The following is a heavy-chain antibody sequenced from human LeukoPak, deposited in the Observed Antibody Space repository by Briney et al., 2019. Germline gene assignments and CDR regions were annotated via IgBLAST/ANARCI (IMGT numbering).Heavy chain of an antibody. CDR3: ARDRPLDADDYYGFYFFDY. J-gene: IGHJ4*02. CDR2: INLNSGGT. V-gene: IGHV1-2*02. D-gene: IGHD3-10*01. CDR1: GYTFSDYF. Sequence: ASVKVSCKTSGYTFSDYFMYWVRQAPGQGLEWMGWINLNSGGTNHAQKFQGRVTMTRDTSISTAYMELSRLRSDDTAVYYCARDRPLDADDYYGFYFFDYWGQGTLVTVSS.